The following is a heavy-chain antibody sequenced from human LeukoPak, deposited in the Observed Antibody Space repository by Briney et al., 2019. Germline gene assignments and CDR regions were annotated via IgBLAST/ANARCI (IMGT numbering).Heavy chain of an antibody. CDR1: GFTFSSYA. V-gene: IGHV3-23*01. D-gene: IGHD3-22*01. CDR3: AKDGSLDSTPDEGY. J-gene: IGHJ4*02. Sequence: GGSLRLSCAASGFTFSSYAMSWVRQAPGKGLEWFSAISGSGGSTYYADSVKGRFTISRDNSKNTLYLQMNSLRAEDTAVYYCAKDGSLDSTPDEGYWGQGTLVTVSS. CDR2: ISGSGGST.